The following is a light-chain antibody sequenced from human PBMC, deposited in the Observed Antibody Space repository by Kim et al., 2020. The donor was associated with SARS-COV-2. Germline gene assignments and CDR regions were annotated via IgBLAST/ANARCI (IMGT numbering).Light chain of an antibody. CDR3: SSYTSSSTRLV. CDR2: DVS. J-gene: IGLJ3*02. Sequence: QSALTQPASVSGSPGQSITIPCTGTSSDVGGYNYVSWYQQHPGKAPKLMIYDVSNRPSGVSNRFSGSKSGNTASLTISGLQAEDEADYYCSSYTSSSTRLVFGGGTKLTVL. V-gene: IGLV2-14*03. CDR1: SSDVGGYNY.